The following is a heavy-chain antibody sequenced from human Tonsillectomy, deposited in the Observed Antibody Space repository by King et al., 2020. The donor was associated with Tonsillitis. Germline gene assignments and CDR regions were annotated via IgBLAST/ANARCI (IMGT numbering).Heavy chain of an antibody. CDR3: ANPLGPYSGYYTN. D-gene: IGHD3-22*01. J-gene: IGHJ4*02. V-gene: IGHV3-23*04. CDR2: ISGSGGST. CDR1: GFTFSSYA. Sequence: VQLVESGGGLVQPGGSLRLSCAASGFTFSSYAMSWVRQAPGKGLEWVSAISGSGGSTYYADSVKGRFTISRDNSKNTLYLQMNSLRPEDTAVYYCANPLGPYSGYYTNWGQGTLVTVSS.